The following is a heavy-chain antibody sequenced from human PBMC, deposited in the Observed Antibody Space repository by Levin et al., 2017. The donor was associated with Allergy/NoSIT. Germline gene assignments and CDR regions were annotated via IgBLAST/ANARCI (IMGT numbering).Heavy chain of an antibody. J-gene: IGHJ3*02. Sequence: SVKVSCKASGYTFTSYGISWVRQAPGQGLEWMGWISAYNGNTNYAQKLQGRVTMTTDTSTSTAYMELRSLRSDDTAVYYCARFTMVQGVRDAFDIWGQGTMVTVSS. CDR3: ARFTMVQGVRDAFDI. CDR1: GYTFTSYG. V-gene: IGHV1-18*01. D-gene: IGHD3-10*01. CDR2: ISAYNGNT.